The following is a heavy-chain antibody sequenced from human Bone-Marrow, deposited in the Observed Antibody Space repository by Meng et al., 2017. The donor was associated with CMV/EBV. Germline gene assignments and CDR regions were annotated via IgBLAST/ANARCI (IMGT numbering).Heavy chain of an antibody. J-gene: IGHJ4*02. CDR2: ISGSSSYI. V-gene: IGHV3-21*01. CDR3: ARDTYGDY. Sequence: GESLKISCAASGFTFSSYSMNWVRQAPGKGLEWVSSISGSSSYIYYADSVKGRFTISRDNAKNSLYLQMNSLRAEDTAVYYCARDTYGDYWGQGTLVTVSS. D-gene: IGHD3-16*01. CDR1: GFTFSSYS.